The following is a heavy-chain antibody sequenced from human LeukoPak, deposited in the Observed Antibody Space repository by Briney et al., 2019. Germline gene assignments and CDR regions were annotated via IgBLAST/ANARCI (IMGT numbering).Heavy chain of an antibody. CDR2: IIPIFGTA. J-gene: IGHJ6*03. CDR3: ARVYPGSGSYYRYYYYYMDV. CDR1: GGTFSSYA. Sequence: SVKVSCKASGGTFSSYAISWVRQAPGQGLEWMGGIIPIFGTANYAQKFQGRVTITADKSTSTVYMELSSLRSEDTAVYYCARVYPGSGSYYRYYYYYMDVWGKGTTVTVSS. D-gene: IGHD1-26*01. V-gene: IGHV1-69*06.